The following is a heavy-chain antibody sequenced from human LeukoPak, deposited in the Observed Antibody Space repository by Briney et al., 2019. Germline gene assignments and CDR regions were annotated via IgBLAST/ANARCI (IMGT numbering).Heavy chain of an antibody. D-gene: IGHD6-13*01. CDR3: ARDHAAQLVPDY. CDR2: IWYDGSNK. J-gene: IGHJ4*02. V-gene: IGHV3-33*01. Sequence: GGSLRLSCAASGFTFSSYGMHWVRQAPGKGLEWVAVIWYDGSNKYYADSVKGRFTISRDNSKNTLYLQMNSLRAEDTAVYYCARDHAAQLVPDYWGQGTLVTVSS. CDR1: GFTFSSYG.